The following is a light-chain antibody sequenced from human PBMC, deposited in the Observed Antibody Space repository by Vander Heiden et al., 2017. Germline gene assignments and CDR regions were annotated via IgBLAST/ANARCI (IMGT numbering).Light chain of an antibody. J-gene: IGKJ1*01. Sequence: DIVMTQSPLSLPVTPGEPASIYCRSSQSLLHSNGYTYFDWYLQKPGQSPQLPIYLGSSRPTGVPDRFSGSGSGTDFTLIISRVAAEAVGVYYCKQAVKIPRTFGRGTKVEIK. CDR2: LGS. CDR3: KQAVKIPRT. CDR1: QSLLHSNGYTY. V-gene: IGKV2-28*01.